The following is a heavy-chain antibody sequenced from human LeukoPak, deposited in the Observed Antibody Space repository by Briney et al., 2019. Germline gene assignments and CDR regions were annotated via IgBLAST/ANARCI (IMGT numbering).Heavy chain of an antibody. CDR1: GSTFSKYS. J-gene: IGHJ4*02. D-gene: IGHD3-16*01. CDR3: LSLGDDPPA. Sequence: GRSLRLSCAASGSTFSKYSVHWVRQTPGKGLEWVAVISYDARNKYYAESVKGRFTISRDSSKNTLSLQMNSLTTEDTAMYYCLSLGDDPPARGQGTLVTVSS. V-gene: IGHV3-30*04. CDR2: ISYDARNK.